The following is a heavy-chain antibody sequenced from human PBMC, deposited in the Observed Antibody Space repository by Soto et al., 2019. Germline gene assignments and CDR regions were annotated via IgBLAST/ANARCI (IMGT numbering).Heavy chain of an antibody. CDR2: INHSGST. CDR3: AAGIAAAGFHEIDY. V-gene: IGHV4-34*01. CDR1: GGSFSGYY. J-gene: IGHJ4*02. Sequence: QVQLQQWGAGLLKPSETLSLTCAVYGGSFSGYYWSWIRQPPGKGLEWIGEINHSGSTNYNPSLKSRVTISVDTSKNQYSLKLSSVTAADTAVYYCAAGIAAAGFHEIDYWGQGTLVTVSS. D-gene: IGHD6-13*01.